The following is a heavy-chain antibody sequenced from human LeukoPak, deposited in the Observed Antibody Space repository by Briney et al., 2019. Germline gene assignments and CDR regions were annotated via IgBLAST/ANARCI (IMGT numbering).Heavy chain of an antibody. D-gene: IGHD1-26*01. CDR3: ARVPPIVGGLNWFDP. CDR2: ISAYNGNT. V-gene: IGHV1-18*01. CDR1: GYTFTNYG. Sequence: GASVKVSCNASGYTFTNYGISWVRQAPGQGLEWMEWISAYNGNTNYAQKLQGRVTMTTDTSTSTAYMELRSLRSDDTAVYYCARVPPIVGGLNWFDPWGQGTLVTVSS. J-gene: IGHJ5*02.